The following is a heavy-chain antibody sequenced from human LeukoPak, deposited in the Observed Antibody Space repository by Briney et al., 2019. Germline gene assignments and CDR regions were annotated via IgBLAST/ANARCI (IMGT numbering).Heavy chain of an antibody. Sequence: ASVKVSCKASGFTFTSSAMQWVRQARGQRLEWIGWIVVGSGNTNYAQKFQERVTITRDMSTSTAYMELSSLRSEDTAVYYCAATGNYDSSVYYDYWGQETLVTVS. V-gene: IGHV1-58*02. CDR2: IVVGSGNT. J-gene: IGHJ4*02. D-gene: IGHD3-22*01. CDR3: AATGNYDSSVYYDY. CDR1: GFTFTSSA.